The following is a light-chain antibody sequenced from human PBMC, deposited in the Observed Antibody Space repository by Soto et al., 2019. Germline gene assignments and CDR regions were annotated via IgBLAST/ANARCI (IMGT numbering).Light chain of an antibody. CDR1: QSISTW. V-gene: IGKV1-5*01. CDR2: DAS. J-gene: IGKJ5*01. Sequence: DIQMTQSPSALSASVGDRVTITCRASQSISTWLAWYQQKPGKAPKVLIYDASSLESGVPSRFSGSGSGTEFTLTISSLQPEDFATYYCQQLNSYSITFGQGTRLEI. CDR3: QQLNSYSIT.